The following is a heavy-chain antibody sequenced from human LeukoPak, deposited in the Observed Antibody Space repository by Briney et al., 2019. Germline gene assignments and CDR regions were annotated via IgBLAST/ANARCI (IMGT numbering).Heavy chain of an antibody. CDR1: GFAFSNYA. CDR2: ISNSGDNT. CDR3: AKDWPAYSGSTY. D-gene: IGHD6-6*01. V-gene: IGHV3-23*01. Sequence: GGSLRLSCAAPGFAFSNYAMNGVRQAPGKGLEWVSSISNSGDNTYYADSVKGRFTISRDNSKNTLYLQMNSLRAADTAVYYSAKDWPAYSGSTYWGQGTLVTVSS. J-gene: IGHJ4*02.